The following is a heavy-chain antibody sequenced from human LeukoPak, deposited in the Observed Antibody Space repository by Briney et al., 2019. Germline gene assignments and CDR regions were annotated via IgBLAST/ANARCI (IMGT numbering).Heavy chain of an antibody. CDR3: ARGWRSGDVYYFDY. J-gene: IGHJ4*02. CDR1: GGSISSSSYY. CDR2: IYYSGST. D-gene: IGHD2-8*02. Sequence: SETLSLTCTVSGGSISSSSYYWGWIRQPPGKGLEWIGSIYYSGSTYYNPSLKSRVTISVDTSKNQFSLKLSSVTAADTAVYYCARGWRSGDVYYFDYWGQGTLVTVSS. V-gene: IGHV4-39*01.